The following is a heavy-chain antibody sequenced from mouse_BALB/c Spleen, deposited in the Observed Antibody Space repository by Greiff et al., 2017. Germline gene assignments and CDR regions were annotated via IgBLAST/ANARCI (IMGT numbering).Heavy chain of an antibody. Sequence: ESGPGLVKPSQSLSLTCTVTGYSITSDYAWNWIRQFPGNKLEWMGYISYSGSTSYNPSLKSRISITRDTSKNQFFLQLNSVTTEDTATYYCARDYGNYLYAMDYWGQGTSVTVSS. CDR3: ARDYGNYLYAMDY. CDR1: GYSITSDYA. D-gene: IGHD2-1*01. V-gene: IGHV3-2*02. J-gene: IGHJ4*01. CDR2: ISYSGST.